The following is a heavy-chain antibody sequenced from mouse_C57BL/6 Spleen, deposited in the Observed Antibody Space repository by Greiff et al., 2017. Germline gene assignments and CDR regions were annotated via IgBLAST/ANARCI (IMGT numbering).Heavy chain of an antibody. J-gene: IGHJ1*03. CDR1: GYSITSGYD. CDR2: VSNSGST. V-gene: IGHV3-1*01. CDR3: ARDYYDYDRCYFDV. D-gene: IGHD2-4*01. Sequence: EVQLQQSGPGMVKPSQSLSLTCTVSGYSITSGYDWHWIRHFPGNKLEWMGYVSNSGSTNYNSSLKSRISITQDTSKNHFYLKLNSVTTEDTATYYCARDYYDYDRCYFDVWGTGTTVTGSS.